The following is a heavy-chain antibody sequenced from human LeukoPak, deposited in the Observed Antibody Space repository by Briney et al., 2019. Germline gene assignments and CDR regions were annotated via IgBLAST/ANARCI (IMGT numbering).Heavy chain of an antibody. D-gene: IGHD6-19*01. Sequence: SETLSLTCAVYGGSFSGYYWSWIRQPPGKGLEWIGEINHSGSTNYNPSLKSRVTISVDTSKNQFSLKLSSVTAADTAVYYCARALRYSSGWYAAYYYGMDVWGQGTTATVSS. CDR2: INHSGST. V-gene: IGHV4-34*01. CDR3: ARALRYSSGWYAAYYYGMDV. CDR1: GGSFSGYY. J-gene: IGHJ6*02.